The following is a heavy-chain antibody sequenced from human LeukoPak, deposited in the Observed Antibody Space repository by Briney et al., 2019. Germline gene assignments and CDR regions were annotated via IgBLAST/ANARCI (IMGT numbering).Heavy chain of an antibody. V-gene: IGHV1-46*01. Sequence: ASVKVSCKVSGYTLTELSMHWVRQAPEQGLEWMGIISPSGGSTGYAQKFQGRVTMTRDMSTRTDHMELSSLRYEDTAVYYCARDVSSPSSWWFDPWGQGTLVIVSS. J-gene: IGHJ5*02. CDR2: ISPSGGST. CDR1: GYTLTELS. D-gene: IGHD2-2*01. CDR3: ARDVSSPSSWWFDP.